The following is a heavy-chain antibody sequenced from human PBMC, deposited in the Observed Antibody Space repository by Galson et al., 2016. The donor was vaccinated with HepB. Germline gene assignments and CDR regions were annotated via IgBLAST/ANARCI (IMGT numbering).Heavy chain of an antibody. CDR3: ERMLSFGHPDGFDP. J-gene: IGHJ5*02. V-gene: IGHV2-5*02. CDR2: IFWDDDQ. CDR1: GFSLSASDVG. D-gene: IGHD3-16*02. Sequence: PALVKPTQTLSLTCTISGFSLSASDVGVGWIRQPPGKALEWVALIFWDDDQRYSPSLKNRLTITKDTSKNQVVLTMTNMDPADTGSYFCERMLSFGHPDGFDPWGQGTLVIVSS.